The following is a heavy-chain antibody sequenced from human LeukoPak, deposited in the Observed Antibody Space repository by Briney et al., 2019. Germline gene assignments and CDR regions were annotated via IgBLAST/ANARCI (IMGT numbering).Heavy chain of an antibody. D-gene: IGHD3-16*01. CDR1: GYTFTGYY. CDR3: ASWGRDLLGYYYYMDV. Sequence: GASVKVSCKASGYTFTGYYMHWVRQAPGQGLEWMGWINPNSGGTNYAQKFQGRVTMTRDTSISTAYMELSRLRSDDTAVYYCASWGRDLLGYYYYMDVWGKGTTVTVSS. CDR2: INPNSGGT. V-gene: IGHV1-2*02. J-gene: IGHJ6*03.